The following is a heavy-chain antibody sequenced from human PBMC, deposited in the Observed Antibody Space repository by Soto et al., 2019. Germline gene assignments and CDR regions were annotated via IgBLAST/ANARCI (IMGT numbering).Heavy chain of an antibody. CDR2: ISYDGSNK. CDR1: GFTFSSYA. D-gene: IGHD2-15*01. Sequence: QVQLVESGGGVVQPGRSLRLSCAASGFTFSSYAMHWVRQAPGKGLEWVAVISYDGSNKYYADSVKGRFTISRDNSKNTLYLQMNSLRAEDTAVYYCASGWSTTIDYWGQGTLVTVSS. J-gene: IGHJ4*02. V-gene: IGHV3-30-3*01. CDR3: ASGWSTTIDY.